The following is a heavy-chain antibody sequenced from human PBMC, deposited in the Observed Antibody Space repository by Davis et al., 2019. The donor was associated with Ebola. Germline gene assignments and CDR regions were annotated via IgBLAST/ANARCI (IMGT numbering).Heavy chain of an antibody. J-gene: IGHJ4*02. Sequence: PSETLSLTCAISGASVSGNSGAWNWIRQSPSRGLEWLGRTYYNYKWYNDYAVSVKSRITINPDTSKNQFSLHLNSVTPEDTAVYYCARDRDYYGPDNWGRGTLVTVSS. CDR3: ARDRDYYGPDN. D-gene: IGHD3-10*01. CDR1: GASVSGNSGA. V-gene: IGHV6-1*01. CDR2: TYYNYKWYN.